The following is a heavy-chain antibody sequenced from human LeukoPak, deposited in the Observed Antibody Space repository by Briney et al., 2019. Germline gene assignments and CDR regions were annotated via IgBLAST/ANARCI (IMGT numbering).Heavy chain of an antibody. J-gene: IGHJ4*02. V-gene: IGHV3-11*01. D-gene: IGHD3-22*01. CDR1: GFTFSDYY. CDR2: ISSSGSTI. Sequence: PGGSLRLSCAASGFTFSDYYMSWIRQAPGKGLEWVSCISSSGSTIYYADSVKGRFTISRDNAKNSLYLQMNSLRAEDTAVYYCAVGYYYDSSGYPVDYWGQGTLVTVSS. CDR3: AVGYYYDSSGYPVDY.